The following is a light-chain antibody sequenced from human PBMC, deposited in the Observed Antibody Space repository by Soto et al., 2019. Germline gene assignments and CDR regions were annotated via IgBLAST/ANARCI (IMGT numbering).Light chain of an antibody. CDR1: QSVSSSY. Sequence: ENVLTQSPGTLSLSPGERATLSCRDSQSVSSSYLAWYKQKPGQDHRLRIDGASTRATGIPARFRGSGSGTDCTLTISRLEPEDVAMYYCQQFGTSRLTFGGGTKVDIK. CDR3: QQFGTSRLT. CDR2: GAS. J-gene: IGKJ4*01. V-gene: IGKV3-20*01.